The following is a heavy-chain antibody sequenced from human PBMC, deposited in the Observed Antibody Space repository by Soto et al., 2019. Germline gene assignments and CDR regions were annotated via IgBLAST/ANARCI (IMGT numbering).Heavy chain of an antibody. Sequence: GGSLRLSCAASGFTFSSYAMSWVRQAPGKGLEWVSAISGSGGSTYYADSVKGRFTISRDNSKNTLYLQMNSLRAEDTAVYYCAKDPRRYSPPPVCDWFDPWGQGTLVTVSS. D-gene: IGHD1-1*01. CDR1: GFTFSSYA. J-gene: IGHJ5*02. CDR3: AKDPRRYSPPPVCDWFDP. CDR2: ISGSGGST. V-gene: IGHV3-23*01.